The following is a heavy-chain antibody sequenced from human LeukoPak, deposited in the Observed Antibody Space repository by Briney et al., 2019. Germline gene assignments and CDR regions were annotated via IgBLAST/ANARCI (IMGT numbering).Heavy chain of an antibody. CDR3: ARWKSSGWYWYFDL. J-gene: IGHJ2*01. D-gene: IGHD6-19*01. V-gene: IGHV4-4*07. CDR1: GGSISSYY. Sequence: SETLSLTCTVSGGSISSYYWSWIRQPAGKGLEWIGRIYTSGSTNYNPSLKSRVTMSVDTSKNQFSLKLSSVTAADTAVYYCARWKSSGWYWYFDLWGRGTLVTVSS. CDR2: IYTSGST.